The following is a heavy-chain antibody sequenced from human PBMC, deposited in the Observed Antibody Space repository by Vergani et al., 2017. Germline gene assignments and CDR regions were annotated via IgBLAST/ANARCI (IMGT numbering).Heavy chain of an antibody. D-gene: IGHD3-10*01. CDR2: IYYSGST. CDR3: ARRTTMGRGGLGTAGWYFDY. V-gene: IGHV4-39*01. CDR1: GGSISSSSYY. J-gene: IGHJ4*02. Sequence: QLQLQESGPGLVKPSETLSLTCTVSGGSISSSSYYWGWIRQPPGKGLEWIGSIYYSGSTYYNPSLKSRVTISVDTSKNQFSLKLSSVTAADTAVYYCARRTTMGRGGLGTAGWYFDYWGQGTLVIVSS.